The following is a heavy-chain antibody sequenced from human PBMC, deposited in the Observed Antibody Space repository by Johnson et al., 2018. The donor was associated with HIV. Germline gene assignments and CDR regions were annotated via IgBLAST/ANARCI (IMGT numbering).Heavy chain of an antibody. CDR3: FTDHPPYPNYVRLHDVFER. D-gene: IGHD3-16*01. J-gene: IGHJ6*03. V-gene: IGHV3-30-3*01. CDR1: GFTFSSYA. CDR2: ISYDVSNK. Sequence: QVQLVESGGGVVQPGRSLRLSCAASGFTFSSYAMHWVRQAPGKGLEWVAVISYDVSNKYYADSVKGRFTISRDNSKNTLYLQMNSLRAEDTAVYYCFTDHPPYPNYVRLHDVFERWGKG.